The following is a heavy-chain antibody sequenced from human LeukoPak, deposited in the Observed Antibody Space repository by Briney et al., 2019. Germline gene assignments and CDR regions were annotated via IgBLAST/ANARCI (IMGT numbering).Heavy chain of an antibody. V-gene: IGHV3-74*01. CDR1: GFTFSTKW. CDR2: IISDGSST. Sequence: GGSLRLSCAASGFTFSTKWMHWVRQAPGKGLVWVSRIISDGSSTIYADSVKGRFTISRDNAKNTLYLQMNSLRAEDTAVYYCASDSDFGVGYGMDVWGQGTTVTVSS. CDR3: ASDSDFGVGYGMDV. J-gene: IGHJ6*02. D-gene: IGHD3-3*01.